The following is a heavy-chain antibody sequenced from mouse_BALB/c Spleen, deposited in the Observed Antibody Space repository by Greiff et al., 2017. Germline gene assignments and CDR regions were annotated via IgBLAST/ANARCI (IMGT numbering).Heavy chain of an antibody. CDR2: IYPYNGGT. J-gene: IGHJ2*01. V-gene: IGHV1S29*02. CDR1: GYTFTDYN. D-gene: IGHD2-3*01. Sequence: EVKLQESGPELVKPGASVKISCKASGYTFTDYNMHWVKQSHGKSLEWIGYIYPYNGGTGYNQKFKSKATLTVDNSSSTAYMELRSLTSEDSAVYYCARGGDGYYYWGQGTTLTVSS. CDR3: ARGGDGYYY.